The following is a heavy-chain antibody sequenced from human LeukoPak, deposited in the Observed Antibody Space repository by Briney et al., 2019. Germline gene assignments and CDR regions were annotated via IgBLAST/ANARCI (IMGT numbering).Heavy chain of an antibody. CDR2: ISYDGSNK. D-gene: IGHD7-27*01. J-gene: IGHJ6*02. CDR1: GFTFSSYG. CDR3: AKGTGVVPLQHYYYGMDV. Sequence: GRSLRLSCAASGFTFSSYGMHWVRQAPGKGLEWVAVISYDGSNKYYADSVKGRFTISRDNSKNTLYLQMNSLRAEDTAVYYCAKGTGVVPLQHYYYGMDVWGQGTTVTVSS. V-gene: IGHV3-30*18.